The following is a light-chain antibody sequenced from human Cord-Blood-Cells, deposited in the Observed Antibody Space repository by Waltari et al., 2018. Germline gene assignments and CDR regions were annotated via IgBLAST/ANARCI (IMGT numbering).Light chain of an antibody. J-gene: IGKJ2*01. V-gene: IGKV3-15*01. Sequence: EIVMTQSPATLSVSPGERATLSCRASQSVCSNVAWYQQEPGQAPRLLLYGASTRATGIPARFSGSGSGTESTLTISSLQSEDFAVYYGQQYNNWPPHTFGQGTKLEIK. CDR1: QSVCSN. CDR2: GAS. CDR3: QQYNNWPPHT.